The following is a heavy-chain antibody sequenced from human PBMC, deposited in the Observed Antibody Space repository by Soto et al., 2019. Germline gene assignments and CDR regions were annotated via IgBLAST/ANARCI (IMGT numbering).Heavy chain of an antibody. Sequence: TSETLSLTCTVSGGSISSGDYYWSWIRQPPGKGLEWIGYIYYSGSTYYNPSLKSRVTISVDTSKNQFSLKLSSVTAADTAVYYCAREGYCSGGSCYTAVDYWGQGTLVTVSS. CDR3: AREGYCSGGSCYTAVDY. V-gene: IGHV4-30-4*01. CDR2: IYYSGST. D-gene: IGHD2-15*01. J-gene: IGHJ4*02. CDR1: GGSISSGDYY.